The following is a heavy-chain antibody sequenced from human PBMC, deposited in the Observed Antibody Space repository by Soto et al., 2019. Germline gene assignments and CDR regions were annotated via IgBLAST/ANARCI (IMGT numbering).Heavy chain of an antibody. CDR3: ATTNWSQNWCDP. CDR1: GGSFSGYY. J-gene: IGHJ5*02. V-gene: IGHV4-34*01. Sequence: QVQLQQWGAGLLKSSETLSLTCAVYGGSFSGYYWSWIRQSPGKGLEYIVEINHSGSANYNPSLESRVTISVDTSKNQFSLKLSSVTAADTAVYYCATTNWSQNWCDPWGQGTLVTVSS. D-gene: IGHD1-1*01. CDR2: INHSGSA.